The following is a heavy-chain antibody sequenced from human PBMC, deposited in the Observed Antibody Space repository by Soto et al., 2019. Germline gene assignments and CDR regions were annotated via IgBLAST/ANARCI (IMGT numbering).Heavy chain of an antibody. CDR1: GFTFSIYG. V-gene: IGHV3-30*18. CDR3: AKPYSGNYPRPFDY. CDR2: ISYHGSNK. Sequence: TVGSLRLSCAASGFTFSIYGMHWVRQAPGKGLEWVAAISYHGSNKYYADSVKGRFTISRDNSKNTLYLQMDSPRAEDTAVYYCAKPYSGNYPRPFDYWGQGTLVTVSS. D-gene: IGHD1-26*01. J-gene: IGHJ4*02.